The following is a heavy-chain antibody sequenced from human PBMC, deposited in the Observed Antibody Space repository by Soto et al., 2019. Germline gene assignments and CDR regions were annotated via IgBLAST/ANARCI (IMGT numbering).Heavy chain of an antibody. CDR3: ATTFYDSSVLNWFDP. V-gene: IGHV4-30-4*01. D-gene: IGHD3-22*01. CDR1: GGSISSGDYY. Sequence: QVQLQESGPGLVKPSQTLSLTCTVSGGSISSGDYYWSWIRQPPGKGLEWIGYIYYSGSTYYNPSLKGRVTISVDKSKNQFSLQLSSVTAADTAVYYCATTFYDSSVLNWFDPWGQGTLVTVSS. J-gene: IGHJ5*02. CDR2: IYYSGST.